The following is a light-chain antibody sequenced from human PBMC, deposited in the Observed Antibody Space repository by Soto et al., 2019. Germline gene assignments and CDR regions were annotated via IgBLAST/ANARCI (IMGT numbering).Light chain of an antibody. CDR1: QGISNY. V-gene: IGKV1-27*01. CDR3: EKYNKA. J-gene: IGKJ1*01. CDR2: GAF. Sequence: DIPMTQSPSSLSASVGDRVTITCRASQGISNYLAWYQQKPGKVPTLLIYGAFTLQSGVPSRFSGSGSGTDFPLTITRPQPEDAATYYCEKYNKAFGQGNKVEI.